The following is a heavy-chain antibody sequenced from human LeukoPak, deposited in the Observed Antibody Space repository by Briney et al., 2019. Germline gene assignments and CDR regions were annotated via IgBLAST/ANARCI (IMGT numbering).Heavy chain of an antibody. CDR1: GFIFCNYW. Sequence: GGSLRLSCAASGFIFCNYWMGWVRQAPGKGLEWVANIRPDGGEIYYVDTVKGRFTISRDTAKNTLYLQMNSLRAEDTAVYYCASDLGLSGYDFYDYWGQGTLVTVSS. CDR2: IRPDGGEI. CDR3: ASDLGLSGYDFYDY. J-gene: IGHJ4*02. V-gene: IGHV3-7*01. D-gene: IGHD5-12*01.